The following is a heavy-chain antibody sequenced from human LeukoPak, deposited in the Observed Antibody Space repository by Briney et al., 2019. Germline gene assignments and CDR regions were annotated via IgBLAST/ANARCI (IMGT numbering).Heavy chain of an antibody. CDR2: FDRKDEHT. CDR3: TTGTRSGWLGYYFDN. J-gene: IGHJ4*02. CDR1: GYSLNEFS. D-gene: IGHD6-19*01. Sequence: ASVKVSCKVSGYSLNEFSIHWVRQAAGKGPEGMGGFDRKDEHTSFAEKFQDRVTMTEDTITDTAYMELSSLRSEDAAVYYCTTGTRSGWLGYYFDNWGQGTLVTVSS. V-gene: IGHV1-24*01.